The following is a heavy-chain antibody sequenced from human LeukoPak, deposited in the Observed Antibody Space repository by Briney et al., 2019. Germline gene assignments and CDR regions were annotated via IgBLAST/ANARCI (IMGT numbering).Heavy chain of an antibody. CDR2: ISHSSTYT. J-gene: IGHJ4*02. D-gene: IGHD2-8*01. CDR1: GFTFNSYA. CDR3: ASDTNSYVED. V-gene: IGHV3-21*01. Sequence: GGSLRLSCAASGFTFNSYAMNWVRQAPGKGLEWVSYISHSSTYTYYADSLKGRFTISRDNAKKSLYLQMSSLRAEDTAVYYCASDTNSYVEDWGQGTLVTVSS.